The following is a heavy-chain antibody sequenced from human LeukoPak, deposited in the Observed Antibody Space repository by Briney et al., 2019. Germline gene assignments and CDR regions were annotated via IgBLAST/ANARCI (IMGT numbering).Heavy chain of an antibody. CDR1: GGSISSYY. Sequence: SETLSLTCTVSGGSISSYYWSWIRQPPGKGLEWIGYIYYSGSTNYNPSLKSRVTISVDTSKNQFSLKLSSVTAADTAVYYCARDSEFYYMDVWGKGTTVTVSS. D-gene: IGHD3-10*01. CDR3: ARDSEFYYMDV. CDR2: IYYSGST. J-gene: IGHJ6*03. V-gene: IGHV4-59*01.